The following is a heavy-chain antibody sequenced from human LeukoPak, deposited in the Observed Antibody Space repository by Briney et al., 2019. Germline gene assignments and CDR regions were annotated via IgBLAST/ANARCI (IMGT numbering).Heavy chain of an antibody. J-gene: IGHJ4*02. Sequence: GGSPRLSCAASGFTFSSYWMHWVRQAPGKGLVWVSRINSDGSSTSYADSVKGRFTISRDNAKNTLYLQMNSLRAEDTAVYYCARDSGLWSYYYDSSGYKDYWGQGTLVTVSS. CDR1: GFTFSSYW. D-gene: IGHD3-22*01. V-gene: IGHV3-74*01. CDR3: ARDSGLWSYYYDSSGYKDY. CDR2: INSDGSST.